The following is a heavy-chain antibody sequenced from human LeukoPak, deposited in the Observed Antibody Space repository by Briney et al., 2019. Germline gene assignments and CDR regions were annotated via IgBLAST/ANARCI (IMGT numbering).Heavy chain of an antibody. CDR3: ASGGGSDGWFDP. D-gene: IGHD2-15*01. CDR2: INYSGST. J-gene: IGHJ5*02. Sequence: PSETLSLTCTVSGGSISGYYWSWIRQPPGKGLEWIGSINYSGSTNYNPSLRGRLTISVDTSKSQFSLRLTSVTAADTAVYYCASGGGSDGWFDPWGQGTLVTVSS. V-gene: IGHV4-59*08. CDR1: GGSISGYY.